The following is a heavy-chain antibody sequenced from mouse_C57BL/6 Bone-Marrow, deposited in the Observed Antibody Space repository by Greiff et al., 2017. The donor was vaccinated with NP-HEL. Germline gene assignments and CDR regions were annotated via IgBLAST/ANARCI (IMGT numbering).Heavy chain of an antibody. D-gene: IGHD1-1*02. Sequence: VQGVESGPGLVAPSQSLSITCTVSGFSLTSYGVDWVRQSPGKGLEWLGVIWGVGSTNYNSALKSRLSISKDNSKSQVFLKMNSLQTDDTAMYYCASILWSGFAYWGQGTLVTVSA. CDR2: IWGVGST. J-gene: IGHJ3*01. V-gene: IGHV2-6*01. CDR3: ASILWSGFAY. CDR1: GFSLTSYG.